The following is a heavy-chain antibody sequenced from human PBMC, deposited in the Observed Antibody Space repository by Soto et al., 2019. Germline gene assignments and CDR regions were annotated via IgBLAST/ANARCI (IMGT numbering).Heavy chain of an antibody. CDR2: IDPSDSYT. J-gene: IGHJ3*02. CDR3: ATRSSGYYGTDDAFDI. V-gene: IGHV5-10-1*01. CDR1: GYSFTSYW. Sequence: PGESLKISCKGSGYSFTSYWISWVRQMPGKGLEWMGRIDPSDSYTNYSPSFQGHVTISADKSISTAYLQWSSLKASDTAMYYCATRSSGYYGTDDAFDIWGQGTMVT. D-gene: IGHD6-19*01.